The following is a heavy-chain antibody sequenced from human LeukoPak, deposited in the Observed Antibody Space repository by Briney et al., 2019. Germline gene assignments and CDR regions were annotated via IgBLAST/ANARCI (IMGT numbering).Heavy chain of an antibody. D-gene: IGHD1-1*01. J-gene: IGHJ4*02. Sequence: GGFLRLSCAASGFTFSSYAMSWVRQAPGKGLEWVAVISYDGSNKYYADSVKGRFTISRDNAKNSLYLQVNSLRAEDTAVYYCARGTGTTAYFDYWGQGTPVTVSS. CDR1: GFTFSSYA. V-gene: IGHV3-30*03. CDR2: ISYDGSNK. CDR3: ARGTGTTAYFDY.